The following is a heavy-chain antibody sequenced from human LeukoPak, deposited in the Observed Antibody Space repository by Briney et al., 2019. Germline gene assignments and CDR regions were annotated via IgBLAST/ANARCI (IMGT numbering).Heavy chain of an antibody. CDR2: IRSKVYGGTP. D-gene: IGHD4-11*01. J-gene: IGHJ4*02. V-gene: IGHV3-49*04. CDR3: TRGGSDYHNYKRPF. Sequence: GGSLRLSCAASGFTFGDYAMTWVRQAPGKGLEWVGFIRSKVYGGTPEYAASVKGRFTFTRDDSQSIVYLQMSSLKIEDTAVYYCTRGGSDYHNYKRPFWGQGTLVTVSS. CDR1: GFTFGDYA.